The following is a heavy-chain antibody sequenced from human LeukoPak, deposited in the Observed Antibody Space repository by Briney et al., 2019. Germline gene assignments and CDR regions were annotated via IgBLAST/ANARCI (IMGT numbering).Heavy chain of an antibody. V-gene: IGHV3-23*01. D-gene: IGHD1-1*01. Sequence: GGSLRLSCAGSGFAFSSFGMSWVRQAPGKGLEWVSAINYHGGNTYYADSVKGRFTISRDNSNNTLHLQINSLRAEDTALYFCARRYSTRNFFDSWGQGTLVTVSS. CDR1: GFAFSSFG. CDR2: INYHGGNT. CDR3: ARRYSTRNFFDS. J-gene: IGHJ4*02.